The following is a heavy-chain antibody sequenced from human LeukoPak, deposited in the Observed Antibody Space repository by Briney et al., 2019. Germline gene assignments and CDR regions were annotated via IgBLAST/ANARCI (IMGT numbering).Heavy chain of an antibody. CDR3: ARAEYSSSWYSGRYYYYYYMDV. D-gene: IGHD6-13*01. J-gene: IGHJ6*03. CDR2: IYYSGST. Sequence: SETLSLTCTVSGGSISSYYWSWIRQPPGKGLEWIGYIYYSGSTNYNPSLKSRVTISVDTSKNQFSLKLSSVTAADTAVYYCARAEYSSSWYSGRYYYYYYMDVWGKGTTVTVSS. V-gene: IGHV4-59*01. CDR1: GGSISSYY.